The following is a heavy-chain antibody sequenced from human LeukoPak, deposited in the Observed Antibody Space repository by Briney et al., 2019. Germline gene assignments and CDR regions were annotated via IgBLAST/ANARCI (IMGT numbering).Heavy chain of an antibody. CDR3: AKDTGVGNSDYFDY. V-gene: IGHV3-33*06. CDR2: IWYDGSNK. D-gene: IGHD4-23*01. J-gene: IGHJ4*02. Sequence: GGSLRLSCAASGFTFSSYGMHWVRQAPGKGLEWVAVIWYDGSNKYYADSVKGRFTISRDNSKNTLYLQMNSLRAEDTAVYYCAKDTGVGNSDYFDYWGQGTLVTVSS. CDR1: GFTFSSYG.